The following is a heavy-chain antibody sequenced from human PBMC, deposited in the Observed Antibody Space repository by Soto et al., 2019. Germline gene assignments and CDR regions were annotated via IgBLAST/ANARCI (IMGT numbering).Heavy chain of an antibody. D-gene: IGHD3-10*01. CDR2: IDGSGGAT. J-gene: IGHJ5*02. CDR3: AKNSGWFNT. CDR1: GFPFGITD. Sequence: QVLDSGGDLVQPGGSLRLSCAASGFPFGITDMSWVRQAPGKGLEWVSTIDGSGGATHYEDSVKGRFTIYRDNSKNTVFLQMSSLRADDTAVYYCAKNSGWFNTWGQGTLVTVSS. V-gene: IGHV3-23*01.